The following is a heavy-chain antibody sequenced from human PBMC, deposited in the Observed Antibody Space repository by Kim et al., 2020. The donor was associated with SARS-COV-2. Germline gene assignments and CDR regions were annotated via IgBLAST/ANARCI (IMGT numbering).Heavy chain of an antibody. CDR2: INHSGST. Sequence: SETLSLTCAVYGGSFSGYYWSWIRQPPGKGLEWIGEINHSGSTNYNPSLKSRVTISVDTSKNQFSLKLSSVTAADTAVYYCARASRGGQLKNYYGMDVWGQGTTVTVSS. CDR1: GGSFSGYY. V-gene: IGHV4-34*01. CDR3: ARASRGGQLKNYYGMDV. D-gene: IGHD6-6*01. J-gene: IGHJ6*02.